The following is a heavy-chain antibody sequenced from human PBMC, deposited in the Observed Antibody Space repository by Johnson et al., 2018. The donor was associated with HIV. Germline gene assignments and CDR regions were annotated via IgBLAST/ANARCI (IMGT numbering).Heavy chain of an antibody. J-gene: IGHJ3*01. Sequence: QVQLVESGGGLVKPGGSLRLSCAASGFTFSDYYMSWIRQAPGKGLEWVSYISSSGSTIYYADSVKGRFTISRDDATNSLYLRMDSLRTEDTALYYCAKDQNYGSYLLSFDVWGQGTMVTVSS. CDR1: GFTFSDYY. CDR3: AKDQNYGSYLLSFDV. CDR2: ISSSGSTI. D-gene: IGHD3-16*01. V-gene: IGHV3-11*01.